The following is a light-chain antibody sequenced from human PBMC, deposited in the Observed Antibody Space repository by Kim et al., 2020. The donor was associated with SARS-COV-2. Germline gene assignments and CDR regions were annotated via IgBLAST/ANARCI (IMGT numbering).Light chain of an antibody. V-gene: IGLV2-14*03. CDR3: SSYASSTSYV. CDR1: SSDVGVYGY. Sequence: GPSTTISCTGTSSDVGVYGYVSWYRQYPGKAPILIIYHVINRPSGGSSRFSGSKSGNTASLTISGLQADDEADYYCSSYASSTSYVFGTGTKVTVL. CDR2: HVI. J-gene: IGLJ1*01.